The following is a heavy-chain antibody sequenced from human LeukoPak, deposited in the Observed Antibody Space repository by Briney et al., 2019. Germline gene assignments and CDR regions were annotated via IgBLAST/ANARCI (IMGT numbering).Heavy chain of an antibody. CDR3: AKAFEVGAMRLAFDY. V-gene: IGHV3-23*01. CDR1: GVTFSNYA. Sequence: GGSLRLSCAASGVTFSNYAMSWVRQAPGKGLEWVSAISGSGGGTYYADSVKGRFSISRDNSKNTLYLQMNSLRAEDTAVYYCAKAFEVGAMRLAFDYWGQGTLVTVSS. CDR2: ISGSGGGT. J-gene: IGHJ4*02. D-gene: IGHD1-26*01.